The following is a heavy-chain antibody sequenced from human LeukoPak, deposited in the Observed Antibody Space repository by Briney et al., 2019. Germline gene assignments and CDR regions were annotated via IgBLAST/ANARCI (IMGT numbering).Heavy chain of an antibody. CDR2: IYYSGST. D-gene: IGHD3-22*01. Sequence: SQTLSLTCTVSGGSISSGDYYWSWLRQPPGKGLEWIGYIYYSGSTYYNPSLKSRVTISVDTSKNQFSLKLSSVTAADTAVYYCAREKYYYDPKGAFDIWGQGTMVTVSS. J-gene: IGHJ3*02. V-gene: IGHV4-30-4*01. CDR1: GGSISSGDYY. CDR3: AREKYYYDPKGAFDI.